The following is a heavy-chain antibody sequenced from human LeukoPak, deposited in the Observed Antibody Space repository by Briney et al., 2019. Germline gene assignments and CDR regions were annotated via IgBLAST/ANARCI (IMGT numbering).Heavy chain of an antibody. D-gene: IGHD1-14*01. CDR1: GFTFSGHA. Sequence: GGSLRLSCAASGFTFSGHAMSWVRQAPGKGLEWVSAISGSGANTYYADSVKGRFTVSRDNSKNTLYLQMSSLRAEDTAVYYCAKSRLTPHPWGQGTLVTVSS. J-gene: IGHJ5*02. CDR2: ISGSGANT. V-gene: IGHV3-23*01. CDR3: AKSRLTPHP.